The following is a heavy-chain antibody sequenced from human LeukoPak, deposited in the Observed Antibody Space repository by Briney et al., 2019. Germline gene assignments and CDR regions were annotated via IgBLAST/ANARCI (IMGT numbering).Heavy chain of an antibody. CDR1: GFTFSSYS. J-gene: IGHJ3*02. CDR3: ARGRRVELRAFDI. D-gene: IGHD1-7*01. Sequence: GGSLRLSCAASGFTFSSYSMNWVRQAPGKGLEWVSSISSSSSYIYYADSVKGRFTISRDNAKNSLYLQMNSLRAEDTAVYYCARGRRVELRAFDIWGQGTMVTVSS. CDR2: ISSSSSYI. V-gene: IGHV3-21*01.